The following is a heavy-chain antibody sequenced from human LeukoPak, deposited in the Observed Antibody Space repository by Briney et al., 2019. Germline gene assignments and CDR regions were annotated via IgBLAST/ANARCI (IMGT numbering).Heavy chain of an antibody. CDR1: GYSFTSYW. CDR2: IYPGDSDT. V-gene: IGHV5-51*01. Sequence: RHGESLKISGKGSGYSFTSYWIGWVRQMPGKGLGWMGIIYPGDSDTRYSPSFQGQVTISADKSISTAYLQWSSLKASDTAMYYCARPRIAAAGHDAFDIWGQGTMVTVSS. D-gene: IGHD6-13*01. J-gene: IGHJ3*02. CDR3: ARPRIAAAGHDAFDI.